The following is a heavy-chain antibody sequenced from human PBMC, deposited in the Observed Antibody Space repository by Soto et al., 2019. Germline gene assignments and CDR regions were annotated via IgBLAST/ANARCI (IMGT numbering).Heavy chain of an antibody. Sequence: GSLRLSCAASGFTFSSYDMRLVRQATGKGLEWVSAIGTAGDTYYPGSVKGRFTISRENAKNSLYLQMNSLRAEDTAVYYCARGYGSGVYGMDVWGQGTTVTVSS. D-gene: IGHD3-10*01. V-gene: IGHV3-13*01. CDR2: IGTAGDT. CDR1: GFTFSSYD. J-gene: IGHJ6*02. CDR3: ARGYGSGVYGMDV.